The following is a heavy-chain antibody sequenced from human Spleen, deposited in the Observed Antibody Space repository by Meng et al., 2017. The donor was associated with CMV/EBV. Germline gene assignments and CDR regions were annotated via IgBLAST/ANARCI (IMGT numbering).Heavy chain of an antibody. V-gene: IGHV3-7*01. Sequence: GESLKISCAASGFTFSTFEMNWVRQGPGKGLEWVANIKQDGSEKYYVDSVKGRFTISRDNAKNSLYLQMNSLRAEDTAVYYCARVLNTYSSSWYYLPGDYYYGMDVWGQGTTVTVSS. CDR3: ARVLNTYSSSWYYLPGDYYYGMDV. J-gene: IGHJ6*02. D-gene: IGHD6-13*01. CDR1: GFTFSTFE. CDR2: IKQDGSEK.